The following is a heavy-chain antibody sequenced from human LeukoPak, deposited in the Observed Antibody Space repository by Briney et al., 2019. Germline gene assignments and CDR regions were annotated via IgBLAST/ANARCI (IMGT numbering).Heavy chain of an antibody. J-gene: IGHJ5*02. CDR2: INPNSGGT. V-gene: IGHV1-2*06. Sequence: GASVKVSCKASGYTFTGYYMHWVRQAPGQGLEWMGRINPNSGGTNYAQKFQGRVTMTRDTSISTAYMELSRLRSDDTAVYYCARGCRSIVVVPAAKNWFDPWGQGTLVTVSS. CDR1: GYTFTGYY. CDR3: ARGCRSIVVVPAAKNWFDP. D-gene: IGHD2-2*01.